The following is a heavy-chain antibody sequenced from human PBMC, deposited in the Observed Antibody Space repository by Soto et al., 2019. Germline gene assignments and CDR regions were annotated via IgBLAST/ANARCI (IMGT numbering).Heavy chain of an antibody. J-gene: IGHJ4*02. CDR1: GFTFSSYA. V-gene: IGHV3-23*01. CDR2: ISGSGGST. D-gene: IGHD6-19*01. Sequence: GGSLRLSCAASGFTFSSYAMSWVRQAPGKGLEWVSAISGSGGSTYYADSVKGRFTISRDNSKNTLYLQMNSLRAEDTAVYYCAKDIARSYSSGWVDYWGQGTLVTVSS. CDR3: AKDIARSYSSGWVDY.